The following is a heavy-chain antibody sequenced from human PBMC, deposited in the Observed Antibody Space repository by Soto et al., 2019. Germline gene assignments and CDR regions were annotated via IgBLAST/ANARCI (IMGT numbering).Heavy chain of an antibody. D-gene: IGHD3-10*01. J-gene: IGHJ4*02. Sequence: TLSLTCVISGDSVSNKNTAWNWIRQSPSGGLEWLGRTYYRSKWYNDYATSMKSRITISPDTSKNQFSLHLNSVTPEDTAVYFCARRFFDLGSAFDFWGQGTPVTVSS. CDR1: GDSVSNKNTA. CDR3: ARRFFDLGSAFDF. V-gene: IGHV6-1*01. CDR2: TYYRSKWYN.